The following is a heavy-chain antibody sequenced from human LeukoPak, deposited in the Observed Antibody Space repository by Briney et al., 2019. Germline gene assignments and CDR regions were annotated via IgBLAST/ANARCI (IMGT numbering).Heavy chain of an antibody. CDR1: GGTFSSYA. Sequence: ASVKVSCKASGGTFSSYAISWVRQAPGQGLEWMGGIIPIFGTANYAQKFQGRVTITADESTSTAYMELSSLGSEDTAVYYCARDQGLYYDFWSGSPRYAFDIWGQGTMVTVSS. J-gene: IGHJ3*02. V-gene: IGHV1-69*13. D-gene: IGHD3-3*01. CDR2: IIPIFGTA. CDR3: ARDQGLYYDFWSGSPRYAFDI.